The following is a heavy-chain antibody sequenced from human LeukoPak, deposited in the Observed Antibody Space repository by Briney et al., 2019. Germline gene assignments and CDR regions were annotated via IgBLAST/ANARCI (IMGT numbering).Heavy chain of an antibody. J-gene: IGHJ3*02. Sequence: GGSLRLSCAASGFTFSSYAMSWVRQAPGKGLEWVSAISGSGGSTYYADSVKGRFTISRDNSKNTLYLQMNSPRAEDTAVYYCATREYDYGDYYDAFDIWGQGTMVTVSS. D-gene: IGHD4-17*01. CDR3: ATREYDYGDYYDAFDI. CDR2: ISGSGGST. CDR1: GFTFSSYA. V-gene: IGHV3-23*01.